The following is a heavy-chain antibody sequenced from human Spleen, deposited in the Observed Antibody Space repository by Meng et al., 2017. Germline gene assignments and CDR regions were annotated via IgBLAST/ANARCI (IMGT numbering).Heavy chain of an antibody. CDR3: ARVSGYSVRIYLDY. Sequence: QVHLPQWGEGLVKPSWTLSLTCAVSGGFFNDDYRNCVRQSPGKGLEWIGEINHTGRTNYNPSLKSRVAISIDTSNNQFSLNLSSVTAADTAVYYCARVSGYSVRIYLDYWGQGTLVTVSS. CDR1: GGFFNDDY. CDR2: INHTGRT. J-gene: IGHJ4*02. D-gene: IGHD5/OR15-5a*01. V-gene: IGHV4-34*01.